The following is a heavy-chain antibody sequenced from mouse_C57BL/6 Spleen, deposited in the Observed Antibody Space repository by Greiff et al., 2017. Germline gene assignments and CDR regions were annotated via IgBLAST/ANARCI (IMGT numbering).Heavy chain of an antibody. CDR3: ASLGDYYGSSYVGGFAY. D-gene: IGHD1-1*01. V-gene: IGHV1-19*01. CDR1: GYTFTDYY. J-gene: IGHJ3*01. Sequence: EVMLQQSGPVLVKPGASVKMSCKASGYTFTDYYMNWVKQSHGKSLEWIGVINPYNGGTSYNQKFKGKATLTVDKSSSTAYMELNSLTSEDSAVYYCASLGDYYGSSYVGGFAYWGQETLVTVSA. CDR2: INPYNGGT.